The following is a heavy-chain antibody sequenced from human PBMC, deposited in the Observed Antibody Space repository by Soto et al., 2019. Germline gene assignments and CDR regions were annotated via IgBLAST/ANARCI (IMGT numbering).Heavy chain of an antibody. J-gene: IGHJ6*02. CDR3: ARAKVVTAIPEYYYYCMDV. CDR2: INPSGGST. Sequence: ASVKVSCKASGYTLTTYYMHWVRQAPGQGLEWMGVINPSGGSTNYAQKFQGRVTMTRDTSTSTVYMELSSLRSEDTAVYYCARAKVVTAIPEYYYYCMDVWGQ. CDR1: GYTLTTYY. V-gene: IGHV1-46*01. D-gene: IGHD2-21*02.